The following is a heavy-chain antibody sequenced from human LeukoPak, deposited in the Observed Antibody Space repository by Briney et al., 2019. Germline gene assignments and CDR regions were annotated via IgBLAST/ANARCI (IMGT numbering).Heavy chain of an antibody. V-gene: IGHV3-23*01. J-gene: IGHJ6*03. D-gene: IGHD5-12*01. CDR3: AKDVEWLRYYYYYMDV. CDR2: ISGSGGST. Sequence: GGSLRLSCAASGFTFSSYWMSWVRQAPGKGLEWVSAISGSGGSTYYADSVKGRFTISRDNSKNTLYLQMNSLRAEDTAVYYCAKDVEWLRYYYYYMDVWGKGTTVTISS. CDR1: GFTFSSYW.